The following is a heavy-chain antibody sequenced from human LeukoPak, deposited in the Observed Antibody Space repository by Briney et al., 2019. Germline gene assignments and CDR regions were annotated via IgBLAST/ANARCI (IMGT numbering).Heavy chain of an antibody. J-gene: IGHJ4*02. V-gene: IGHV3-74*01. CDR1: GFTLSSYW. D-gene: IGHD2-15*01. Sequence: GGSLSLFCAASGFTLSSYWMHWVRQAPGRGLVWVSRINSDGSSTTYADSVKGRFTLSRDNSKNTVYLQLNTLRPEDTAVYYCAKDLGWAGGATATRALDYWGQGTLVTVSS. CDR3: AKDLGWAGGATATRALDY. CDR2: INSDGSST.